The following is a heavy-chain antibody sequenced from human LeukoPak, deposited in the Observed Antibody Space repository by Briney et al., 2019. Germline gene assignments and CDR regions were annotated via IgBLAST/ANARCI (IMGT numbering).Heavy chain of an antibody. Sequence: GGTLRLSCAASGFTFSSYGMSWVRQAPGKGLEWVSAISGSGGSTYYADSVKGRFTISRDNSENTLYLQMNSLGPYDTALYYCAREWCSDNICYGMDVWGKGTTVTVSS. CDR2: ISGSGGST. CDR1: GFTFSSYG. CDR3: AREWCSDNICYGMDV. D-gene: IGHD2-8*02. J-gene: IGHJ6*04. V-gene: IGHV3-23*01.